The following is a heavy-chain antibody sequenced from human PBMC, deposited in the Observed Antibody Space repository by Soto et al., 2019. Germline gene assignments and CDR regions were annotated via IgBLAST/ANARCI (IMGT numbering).Heavy chain of an antibody. CDR3: ARHNYGSGSTYFDY. CDR2: IYYSGST. Sequence: SETLSLTCTVSGGSISSYYWSWIWRPPGKGLEWIGYIYYSGSTNYNPSLKSRVTISVDTSKNQFSLKLNSMTAADTAVYYCARHNYGSGSTYFDYWGQGTLVTVSS. V-gene: IGHV4-59*08. CDR1: GGSISSYY. D-gene: IGHD3-10*01. J-gene: IGHJ4*02.